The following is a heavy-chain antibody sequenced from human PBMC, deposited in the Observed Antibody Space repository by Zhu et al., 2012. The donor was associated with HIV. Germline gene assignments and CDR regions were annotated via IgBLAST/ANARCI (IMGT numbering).Heavy chain of an antibody. D-gene: IGHD2-21*01. Sequence: QVQLVQSGAVIKTPGSSVKISCRASGYNFRDYSIHWVRLIPDKGFEWIGWIKPLWGAVSYARQLQGRVSMTRQLSQDPDDPDWGVAYMEFSGLTPADTAEYFWCPGRRVPGDLLAGDFSPGQYWGQGTVVVVSS. CDR1: GYNFRDYS. V-gene: IGHV1-2*02. J-gene: IGHJ1*01. CDR2: IKPLWGAV. CDR3: DTAEYFWCPGRRVPGDLLAGDFSPGQY.